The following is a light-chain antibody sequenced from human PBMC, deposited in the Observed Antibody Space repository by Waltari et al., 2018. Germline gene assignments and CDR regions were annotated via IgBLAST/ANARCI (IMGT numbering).Light chain of an antibody. CDR1: QSVLYSPNNKNF. V-gene: IGKV4-1*01. J-gene: IGKJ1*01. CDR3: QQYYSTPVA. CDR2: WAS. Sequence: DIVMTQSPDSLAVSLGERATINCKSSQSVLYSPNNKNFLAWYQQKPGQPPKLLIYWASTRKSGVPDRFSGGGSGTDFTLTISSLQAEDVAVYYCQQYYSTPVAFGQGTKVEIK.